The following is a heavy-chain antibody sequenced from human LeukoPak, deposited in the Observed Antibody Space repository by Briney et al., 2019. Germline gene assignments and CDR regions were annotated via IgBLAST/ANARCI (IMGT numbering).Heavy chain of an antibody. CDR3: ARGDGYTDLGVDY. D-gene: IGHD5-24*01. CDR1: GFTVSSNY. CDR2: IYSGGST. V-gene: IGHV3-53*01. J-gene: IGHJ4*02. Sequence: GGSLRLSCAASGFTVSSNYMSWVRQAPGKGLEWVSVIYSGGSTYYADSVKGRFTISRDNSKNTLYLQMNSLRAEDTAVYYCARGDGYTDLGVDYWGQGTLVTVSS.